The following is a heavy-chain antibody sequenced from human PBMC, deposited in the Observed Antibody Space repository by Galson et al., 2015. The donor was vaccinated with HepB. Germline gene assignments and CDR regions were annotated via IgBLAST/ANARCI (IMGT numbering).Heavy chain of an antibody. Sequence: SLRLSCAASGFPFSNYWMTWVRQAPGKGLEWVANIKRDGTETYYVDSVKGRFSTSRDNAKNSLYLQMNSLRAEDTAVYYCARGGGLESGSSYYFDYWGQGTLFTVSS. CDR3: ARGGGLESGSSYYFDY. CDR2: IKRDGTET. J-gene: IGHJ4*02. CDR1: GFPFSNYW. D-gene: IGHD1-26*01. V-gene: IGHV3-7*03.